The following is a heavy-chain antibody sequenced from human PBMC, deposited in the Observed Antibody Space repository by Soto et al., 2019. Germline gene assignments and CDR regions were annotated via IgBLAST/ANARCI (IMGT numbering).Heavy chain of an antibody. D-gene: IGHD3-22*01. CDR3: ARGVFYSYGSSGYSPDY. CDR1: GFTSSSYV. Sequence: PGGSLRLSCEGSGFTSSSYVMHWVRQAPGKGLEWVALISFDGSKKNYADSVKGRFTISRDNSKNMMYLQMNSLRPEDTAVYYCARGVFYSYGSSGYSPDYWGQGTLVTVSS. V-gene: IGHV3-30-3*01. CDR2: ISFDGSKK. J-gene: IGHJ4*02.